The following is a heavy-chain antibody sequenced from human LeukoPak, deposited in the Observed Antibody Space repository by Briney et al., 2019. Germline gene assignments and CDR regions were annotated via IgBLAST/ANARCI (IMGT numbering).Heavy chain of an antibody. CDR3: ARAPEGYTVVTIFDF. D-gene: IGHD4-23*01. CDR2: IKQDGSEK. Sequence: GGSLRLSCAASGFTFSKNWVTWVRQAPGKGLEWVANIKQDGSEKYYVDSVKGRFTISRDNAENSLYLQMNSLRAEDTAVYYCARAPEGYTVVTIFDFWGQGTLVTVSS. V-gene: IGHV3-7*05. J-gene: IGHJ4*02. CDR1: GFTFSKNW.